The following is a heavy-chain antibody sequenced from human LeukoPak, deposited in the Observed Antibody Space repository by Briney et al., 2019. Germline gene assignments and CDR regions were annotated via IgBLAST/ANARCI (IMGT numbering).Heavy chain of an antibody. V-gene: IGHV1-2*02. Sequence: ASVKVSCKASGYTFTGYYMHWVRLAPGQGLEWMGWINPHSGGTNYAQKFQGRVTMTRDTSISTAYMELSRLRSDDTAVYYCAREDAVGGFDYWGQGTLVTVSS. CDR1: GYTFTGYY. D-gene: IGHD6-19*01. J-gene: IGHJ4*02. CDR3: AREDAVGGFDY. CDR2: INPHSGGT.